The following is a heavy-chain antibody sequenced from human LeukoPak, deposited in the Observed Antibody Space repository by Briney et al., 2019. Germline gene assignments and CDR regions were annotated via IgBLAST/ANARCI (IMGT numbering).Heavy chain of an antibody. CDR2: IWYDGSNK. V-gene: IGHV3-33*06. Sequence: PGGSLRLSCAASGFTFSSYGMHWVRQAPGKGLEWVAVIWYDGSNKYYGDSVKGRFTISRDNSKNTVYLQMNSLRVEDTAVYYCAKTTTGYSSGRYPGWPVDYWGQGTLVTVSS. J-gene: IGHJ4*02. D-gene: IGHD6-19*01. CDR1: GFTFSSYG. CDR3: AKTTTGYSSGRYPGWPVDY.